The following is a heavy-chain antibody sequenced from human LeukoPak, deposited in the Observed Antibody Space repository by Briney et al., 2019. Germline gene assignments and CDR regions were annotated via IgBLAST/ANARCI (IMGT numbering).Heavy chain of an antibody. Sequence: GGSPRLSCAASGFTFSSYAMHWVRQAPGKGLEWVAVISYDGSNKYYADSVKGRFTISRDNSKNTLYLQMNSLRAEDTAVYYCARVYCSGGSCYSWRNALDIWGQGTMVTVSS. J-gene: IGHJ3*02. D-gene: IGHD2-15*01. V-gene: IGHV3-30-3*01. CDR2: ISYDGSNK. CDR1: GFTFSSYA. CDR3: ARVYCSGGSCYSWRNALDI.